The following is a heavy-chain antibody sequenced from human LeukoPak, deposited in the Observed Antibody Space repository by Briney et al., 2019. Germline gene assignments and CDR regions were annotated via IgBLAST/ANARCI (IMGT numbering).Heavy chain of an antibody. CDR1: GGSFSGYY. J-gene: IGHJ5*02. V-gene: IGHV4-34*01. D-gene: IGHD3-10*01. CDR2: INHSGST. Sequence: ETLSLTCAVYGGSFSGYYWSWIRQPPGKGLEWIGEINHSGSTNYNPSLKSRVTISVDTSKNQFSLKLSSVTAADTAVYYCARVISFDLYYYGSGTSSWFDPWGQGTLVTVSS. CDR3: ARVISFDLYYYGSGTSSWFDP.